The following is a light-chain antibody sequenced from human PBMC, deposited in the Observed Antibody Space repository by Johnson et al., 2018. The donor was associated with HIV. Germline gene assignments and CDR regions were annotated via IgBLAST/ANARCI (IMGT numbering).Light chain of an antibody. CDR1: SSNIGDNF. V-gene: IGLV1-51*02. J-gene: IGLJ1*01. CDR2: ENY. CDR3: GTWDSSLSTGF. Sequence: QSILTQPPSVSAAPGQRVTISCSGSSSNIGDNFVSWYQQFPGAAPKLLIFENYKRPSGIPDRISGSKSGTSATLGITGLQTGDEADYYCGTWDSSLSTGFFGTGTKVTVL.